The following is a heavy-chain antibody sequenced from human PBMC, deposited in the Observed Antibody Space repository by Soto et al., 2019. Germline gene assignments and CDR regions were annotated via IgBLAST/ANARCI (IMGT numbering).Heavy chain of an antibody. CDR1: GASVNSGDYY. CDR3: ARAHRYYDYPDI. D-gene: IGHD3-22*01. V-gene: IGHV4-30-4*01. J-gene: IGHJ3*02. CDR2: IHYSETL. Sequence: QVQLQESGPGLVKASQTLSLTCTVSGASVNSGDYYWSWVRQPPGRGLEWIGYIHYSETLYYNPSLKSLVQLLVEPFKNQFSLEVSSVTAADTAVYCCARAHRYYDYPDIWGQGTTVTVSS.